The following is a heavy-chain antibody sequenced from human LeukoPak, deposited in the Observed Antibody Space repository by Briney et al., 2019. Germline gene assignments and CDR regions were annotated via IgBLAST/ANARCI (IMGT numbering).Heavy chain of an antibody. V-gene: IGHV3-30*18. CDR2: ISYDGSNK. D-gene: IGHD3-3*01. J-gene: IGHJ4*02. Sequence: SGGSLRLSCAASGFTFSSYGMHWVRQAPGKGLEWVAVISYDGSNKYNADSVKGRFTISRDNSKNTLYLQMNSLRAEDTAVYYCAKSGRYYDFWSGYYADYWGQGTLVTVSS. CDR1: GFTFSSYG. CDR3: AKSGRYYDFWSGYYADY.